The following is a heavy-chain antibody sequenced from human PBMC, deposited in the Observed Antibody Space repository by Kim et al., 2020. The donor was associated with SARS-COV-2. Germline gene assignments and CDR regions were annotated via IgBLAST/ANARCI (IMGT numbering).Heavy chain of an antibody. Sequence: SETLSLTCTVSGGSVSSGSYYWSWIRQPPGKGLEWIGCIYYSGSTNYNPSLKSRVTISVDTSKNQFSLKLSSVTAADTAVYYCAMDLVITFGGVIVKYCGMDVWGQGTTVTVSS. CDR1: GGSVSSGSYY. D-gene: IGHD3-16*02. J-gene: IGHJ6*02. CDR3: AMDLVITFGGVIVKYCGMDV. CDR2: IYYSGST. V-gene: IGHV4-61*01.